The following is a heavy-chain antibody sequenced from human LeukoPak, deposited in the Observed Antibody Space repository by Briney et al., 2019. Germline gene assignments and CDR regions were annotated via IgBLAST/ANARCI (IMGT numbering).Heavy chain of an antibody. D-gene: IGHD3-3*01. CDR3: ARDAPGITIFGAG. V-gene: IGHV3-7*01. J-gene: IGHJ4*02. Sequence: GGSLRLSCAASGFTFSSYWMSWVRQAPGKGLEWVANIKHDGSEKYYVDSVKGRFTIPRDNAKNSLYLQMNSLRAEDTAVYYCARDAPGITIFGAGWGQGTLVTVSS. CDR2: IKHDGSEK. CDR1: GFTFSSYW.